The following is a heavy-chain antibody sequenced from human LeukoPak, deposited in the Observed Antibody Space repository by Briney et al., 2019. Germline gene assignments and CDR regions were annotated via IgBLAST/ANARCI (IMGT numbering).Heavy chain of an antibody. D-gene: IGHD3-22*01. CDR1: GFTFRSCE. CDR3: ARGYYDSSGYYSLDY. CDR2: ISGSGSSV. Sequence: GGSLRLSCAASGFTFRSCEMNWVRQAPGKGLEWLSYISGSGSSVYYADSVKGRFTVSRDNAKNSLYLEMNSLRAEDTAVYFCARGYYDSSGYYSLDYWGQGTLVTVSS. V-gene: IGHV3-48*03. J-gene: IGHJ4*02.